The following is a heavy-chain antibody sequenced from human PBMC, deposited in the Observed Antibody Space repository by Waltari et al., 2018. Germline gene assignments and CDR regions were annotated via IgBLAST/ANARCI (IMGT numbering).Heavy chain of an antibody. J-gene: IGHJ3*02. D-gene: IGHD2-2*01. V-gene: IGHV1-3*03. CDR1: GGTFSSYA. CDR2: INAGNGNT. CDR3: ARAYCSSTSCYYGAFDI. Sequence: SVKVSCKASGGTFSSYAISWVRQAPGQRLEWMGWINAGNGNTKYSQEFQGRVTITRDTSASTAYMELSSLRSEDMAVYYCARAYCSSTSCYYGAFDIWGQGTMVTVSS.